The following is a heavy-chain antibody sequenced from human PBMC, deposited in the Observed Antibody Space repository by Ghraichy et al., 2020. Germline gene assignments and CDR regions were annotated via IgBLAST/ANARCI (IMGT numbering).Heavy chain of an antibody. CDR3: ARAGVRSATADY. CDR1: GFTFSNYW. V-gene: IGHV3-74*01. Sequence: GGSLRLSCEASGFTFSNYWIPLLRQAPGRGLVWVSRVNTDGSGTSYADSVKGRFTIFIDNAKTTLYLQMNSLRAEETAVYYCARAGVRSATADYWGQGTLVTVSS. D-gene: IGHD2-15*01. CDR2: VNTDGSGT. J-gene: IGHJ4*02.